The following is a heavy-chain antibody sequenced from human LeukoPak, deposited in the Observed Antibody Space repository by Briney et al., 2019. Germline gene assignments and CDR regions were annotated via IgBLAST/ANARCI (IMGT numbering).Heavy chain of an antibody. CDR1: GGTFSSYA. D-gene: IGHD3-16*01. V-gene: IGHV1-69*05. Sequence: EASVRVSCKASGGTFSSYAISWVRQAPGQGLEWMRRIIPIFGTANYAQKFQGRVTITTDESTNTAYMELSSLRSEDTAVYYCARGGSTDEAPYYYCYMDVWGKGTTVTVSS. CDR3: ARGGSTDEAPYYYCYMDV. J-gene: IGHJ6*03. CDR2: IIPIFGTA.